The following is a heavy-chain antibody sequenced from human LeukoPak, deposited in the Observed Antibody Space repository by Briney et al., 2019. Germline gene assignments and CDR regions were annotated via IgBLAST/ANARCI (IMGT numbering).Heavy chain of an antibody. Sequence: GGSLRLSCAASGFIFSSYAMTWVRQAPGKGLEWVSSISSSGNSPYYADSVKGRFIISRDNSQNVLHLQMKSLRTEDTAVYYCAKELLLGYFYMDVWGKGTTVIVSS. CDR2: ISSSGNSP. V-gene: IGHV3-23*01. CDR1: GFIFSSYA. CDR3: AKELLLGYFYMDV. D-gene: IGHD1-26*01. J-gene: IGHJ6*03.